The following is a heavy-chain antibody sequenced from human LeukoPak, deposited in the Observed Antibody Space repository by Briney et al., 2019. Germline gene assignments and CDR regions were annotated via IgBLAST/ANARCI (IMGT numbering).Heavy chain of an antibody. J-gene: IGHJ6*03. V-gene: IGHV4-34*01. CDR2: INHSGST. D-gene: IGHD3-3*01. CDR1: GDSMRGSY. Sequence: SETLSLTCTVSGDSMRGSYWSWIRQPPGKGLEWIGEINHSGSTNYNPSLKSRVTISVDTSKNQFSLKLSSVTAADTAVYYCARGFLDMDVWGKGTTVTVSS. CDR3: ARGFLDMDV.